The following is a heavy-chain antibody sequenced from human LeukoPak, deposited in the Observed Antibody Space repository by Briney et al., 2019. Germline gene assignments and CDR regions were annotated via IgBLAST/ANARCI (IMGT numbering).Heavy chain of an antibody. V-gene: IGHV3-48*04. CDR3: ARGSRKYIAARPYVDY. CDR1: GFTFSSYS. D-gene: IGHD6-6*01. J-gene: IGHJ4*02. CDR2: ISSSSSTI. Sequence: GGSLRLSCAASGFTFSSYSMNWVRQAPGKGLEWVSYISSSSSTIYYADSVKGRFTISRDNAKNSLYLQMNSLRAEDTAVYYCARGSRKYIAARPYVDYWGQGTLVTVSS.